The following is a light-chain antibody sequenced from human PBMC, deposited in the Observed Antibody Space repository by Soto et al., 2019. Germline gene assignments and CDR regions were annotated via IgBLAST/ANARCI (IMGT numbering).Light chain of an antibody. CDR1: QSIISY. CDR3: HQSYSTLT. J-gene: IGKJ4*01. Sequence: DIQMTQSPSSLSASVGDRVTITCRASQSIISYLNWYQQKPGKAPKLLIYAASSLQSGVPSRFSGSGSRTDFTLTISSLQPVDFATYYCHQSYSTLTFGGGTKVEIK. V-gene: IGKV1-39*01. CDR2: AAS.